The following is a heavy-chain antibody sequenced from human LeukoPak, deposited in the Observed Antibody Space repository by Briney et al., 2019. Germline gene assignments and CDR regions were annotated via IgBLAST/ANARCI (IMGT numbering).Heavy chain of an antibody. D-gene: IGHD6-13*01. Sequence: ASVKVSCKASGYTFTSYDINWVRQATGQGLEWMGWMNPNSGNTGYAQKFQGRVTMTRNTSISTAYMELSSLRSEDTAVYYCARGDALNMYSSSWYKDENAFDIWGQGTMVTVSS. V-gene: IGHV1-8*01. CDR1: GYTFTSYD. CDR2: MNPNSGNT. CDR3: ARGDALNMYSSSWYKDENAFDI. J-gene: IGHJ3*02.